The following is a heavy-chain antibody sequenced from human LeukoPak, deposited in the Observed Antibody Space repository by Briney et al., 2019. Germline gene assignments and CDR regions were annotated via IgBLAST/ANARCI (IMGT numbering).Heavy chain of an antibody. J-gene: IGHJ5*02. V-gene: IGHV4-59*01. CDR3: ARAYYYGSGSYVWFDP. Sequence: SETLSLTCTVSGGSISSYYWSWIGQPPGKGLEWIGYIYYSGSTNYNPSLKSRVTISVDTSKNQFSLKLSSVTAADTAVYYCARAYYYGSGSYVWFDPWGQGTLVTVSS. D-gene: IGHD3-10*01. CDR2: IYYSGST. CDR1: GGSISSYY.